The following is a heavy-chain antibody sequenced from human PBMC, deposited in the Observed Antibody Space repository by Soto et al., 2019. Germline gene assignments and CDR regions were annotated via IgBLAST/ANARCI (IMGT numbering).Heavy chain of an antibody. D-gene: IGHD6-19*01. V-gene: IGHV4-31*03. Sequence: PSETLSLTCTVSGGSMSSGGYYWSWIRQHPGKGLEWIGYIYYSGRTYYNPSLHSRVSIAVDTTENQFSLKLTSVTAADTSVYYCARGSFSSSSSWFDPWGRGTLVTVSS. CDR1: GGSMSSGGYY. CDR3: ARGSFSSSSSWFDP. J-gene: IGHJ5*02. CDR2: IYYSGRT.